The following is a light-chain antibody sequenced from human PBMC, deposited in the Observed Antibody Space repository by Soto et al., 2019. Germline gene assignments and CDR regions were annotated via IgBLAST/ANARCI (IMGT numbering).Light chain of an antibody. J-gene: IGKJ1*01. CDR1: QSVGTF. CDR2: DAS. CDR3: QQGNNWPQWT. Sequence: EIVLTQSPATLSLSPGERATLSCRASQSVGTFFAWYQQKPGQAPRLLIYDASNRATGIPPRFSGSGSGTDFTLTISSLEPEDFAVYYFQQGNNWPQWTFGQGIKVDIK. V-gene: IGKV3-11*01.